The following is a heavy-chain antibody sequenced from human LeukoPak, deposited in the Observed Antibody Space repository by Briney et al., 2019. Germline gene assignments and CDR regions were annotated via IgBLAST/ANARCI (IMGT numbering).Heavy chain of an antibody. D-gene: IGHD3-22*01. V-gene: IGHV3-15*01. CDR3: TRRSSITMIVRYYFDY. Sequence: GGSLRLSCAASGFTFSNAWMSWVRQAPGKGLEWVGRIKSKTDGGTTDYAAPVKGRFTISRDDSKSIAYLQMNSLKTEDTAVYYCTRRSSITMIVRYYFDYWGQGTLVTVSS. CDR2: IKSKTDGGTT. J-gene: IGHJ4*02. CDR1: GFTFSNAW.